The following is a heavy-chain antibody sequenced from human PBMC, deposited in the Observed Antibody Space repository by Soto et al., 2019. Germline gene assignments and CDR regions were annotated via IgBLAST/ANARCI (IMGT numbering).Heavy chain of an antibody. V-gene: IGHV3-74*01. CDR1: GFTFTNYW. Sequence: EVQLVESGGGLVQPGGSLRLSCVASGFTFTNYWMHWVRQAPGKGLVWVSYINSDGTKTNYADYGKGRFTISRDNAKNTLYLQMNRLRVEDTTLFYCTRAGSYSYDNWFDPWGQGPLVTVSS. D-gene: IGHD5-18*01. CDR2: INSDGTKT. CDR3: TRAGSYSYDNWFDP. J-gene: IGHJ5*02.